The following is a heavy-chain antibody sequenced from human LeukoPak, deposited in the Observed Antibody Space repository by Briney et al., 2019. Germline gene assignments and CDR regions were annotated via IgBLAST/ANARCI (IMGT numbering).Heavy chain of an antibody. CDR2: ISDTSTYI. V-gene: IGHV3-21*04. Sequence: GGSLRLSCAASGFTFSSYSLNWVRQAPGKGLEWVSSISDTSTYIYYADSVKGRFTISRDNAKNSLYLQMNSLRAEDTALYYCAKGRGYNYGYIFGYFDYWGQGTLVTVSS. CDR1: GFTFSSYS. J-gene: IGHJ4*02. CDR3: AKGRGYNYGYIFGYFDY. D-gene: IGHD5-18*01.